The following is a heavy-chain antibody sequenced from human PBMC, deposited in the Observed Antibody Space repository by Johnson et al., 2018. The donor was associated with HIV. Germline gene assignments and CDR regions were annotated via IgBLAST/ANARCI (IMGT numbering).Heavy chain of an antibody. CDR1: VFTFSGSA. J-gene: IGHJ3*02. Sequence: VQLVESGGGLVQPGGSLKLSCAASVFTFSGSAMHWVRQASVKGLEWVGRIRTKANSYATAYAASVKGRFTISRDDSKNTAYLQMNSLKTEDTALYSCTRDWGITVIVVVAASGKIDAFDIWGQGTMVTVSS. D-gene: IGHD2-15*01. CDR3: TRDWGITVIVVVAASGKIDAFDI. V-gene: IGHV3-73*01. CDR2: IRTKANSYAT.